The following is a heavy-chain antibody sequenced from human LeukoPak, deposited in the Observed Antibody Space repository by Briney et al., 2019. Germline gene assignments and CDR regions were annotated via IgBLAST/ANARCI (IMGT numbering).Heavy chain of an antibody. CDR1: GGSISSYY. V-gene: IGHV4-59*01. CDR2: IYYSGST. J-gene: IGHJ4*02. Sequence: SETLSLTCTVSGGSISSYYWSWIRQPPGKRLEWIGYIYYSGSTNYNPSLESRVTISVDTSKNQFSLKLSSVTAADTAVYYCARHHIAAAGFDYWGQGTLVTVSS. CDR3: ARHHIAAAGFDY. D-gene: IGHD6-13*01.